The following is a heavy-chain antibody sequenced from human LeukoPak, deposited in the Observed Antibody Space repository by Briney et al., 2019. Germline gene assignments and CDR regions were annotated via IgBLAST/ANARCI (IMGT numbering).Heavy chain of an antibody. CDR2: TYSGGST. D-gene: IGHD3-16*02. CDR1: GFTFSNAW. V-gene: IGHV3-66*01. CDR3: ARSSYDYVWGGYRVCYYYYMDV. Sequence: GGSLRLACAASGFTFSNAWMSWVRQAPGKGLEWVSVTYSGGSTYYADSVKGRFTISRDNAKNSLYLQMNSLRAEDTAVYYCARSSYDYVWGGYRVCYYYYMDVWGKGTTVTVSS. J-gene: IGHJ6*03.